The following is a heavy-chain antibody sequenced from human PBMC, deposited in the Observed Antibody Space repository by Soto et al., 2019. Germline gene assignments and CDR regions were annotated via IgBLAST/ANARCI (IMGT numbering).Heavy chain of an antibody. J-gene: IGHJ5*01. CDR3: RRPQVPTSRIYYFDT. CDR1: GGSVSSGDYY. Sequence: PSETLSLTCTVSGGSVSSGDYYWSWIRQPAVKGLEWIGYIYYSGSTNYNPSLKSRVSISLDTSKNQFSLRLTSVTAGDTAVYYPRRPQVPTSRIYYFDTWGQETL. CDR2: IYYSGST. V-gene: IGHV4-61*10. D-gene: IGHD2-15*01.